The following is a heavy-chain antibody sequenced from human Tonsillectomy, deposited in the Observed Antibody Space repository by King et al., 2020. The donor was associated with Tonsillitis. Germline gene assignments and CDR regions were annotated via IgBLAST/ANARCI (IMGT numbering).Heavy chain of an antibody. D-gene: IGHD3-3*01. J-gene: IGHJ4*02. Sequence: VQLQQWGAGLLKPSETLSLTCAVYGGSFSGYYWSWIRQPPGKGLEWIGEIYHSGSTNYNPSLKSRFTISLDTSKNQFSLKLSSVTAAATAVYYCARGKYDVWSGYPDYFDYWGQGTLVTVSS. CDR3: ARGKYDVWSGYPDYFDY. CDR2: IYHSGST. CDR1: GGSFSGYY. V-gene: IGHV4-34*01.